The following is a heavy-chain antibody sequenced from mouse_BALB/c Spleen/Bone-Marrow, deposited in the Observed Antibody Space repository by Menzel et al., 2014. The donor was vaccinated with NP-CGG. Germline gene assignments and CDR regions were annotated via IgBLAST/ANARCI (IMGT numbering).Heavy chain of an antibody. D-gene: IGHD2-4*01. V-gene: IGHV5-6-3*01. CDR1: GFSFSGYG. CDR2: INSNGDNT. CDR3: ARGYDYDSWFAY. J-gene: IGHJ3*01. Sequence: EVQLVESGGGLVQPGGSLKLSCAASGFSFSGYGMSWVRQTPDKRLELVATINSNGDNTYYSDSVKGRFTISRDNAKNTLYLQMSSLKSEDTAMYYCARGYDYDSWFAYWGQGTLVTVSA.